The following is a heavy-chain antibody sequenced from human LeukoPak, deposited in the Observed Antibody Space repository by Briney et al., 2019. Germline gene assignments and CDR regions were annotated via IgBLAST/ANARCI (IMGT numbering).Heavy chain of an antibody. V-gene: IGHV1-3*01. CDR1: GYTFTSYA. J-gene: IGHJ6*02. D-gene: IGHD1-26*01. CDR2: INAGNGNT. Sequence: ASVKVSCKASGYTFTSYAMHWVRQAPGQRLEWMGWINAGNGNTKYSQKFQGRVTITRDTSASTAYMELSSLRSEDTAVYYCARASGSYNYYYGMDVWGQGTTVTVSS. CDR3: ARASGSYNYYYGMDV.